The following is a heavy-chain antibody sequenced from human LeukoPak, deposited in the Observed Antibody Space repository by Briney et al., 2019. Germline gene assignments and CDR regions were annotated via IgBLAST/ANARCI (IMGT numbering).Heavy chain of an antibody. V-gene: IGHV1-18*01. CDR1: GYPFTSYG. CDR3: ARGGYCSSTSCYSCDY. J-gene: IGHJ4*02. CDR2: ISAYNGNT. Sequence: ASVKVSCKASGYPFTSYGISWVRQAPGQGLEWMGWISAYNGNTNYAQKLQGRVTMTTDTSTSTAYMELRSLRSDDTAVYYCARGGYCSSTSCYSCDYWGQGTLVTVSS. D-gene: IGHD2-2*01.